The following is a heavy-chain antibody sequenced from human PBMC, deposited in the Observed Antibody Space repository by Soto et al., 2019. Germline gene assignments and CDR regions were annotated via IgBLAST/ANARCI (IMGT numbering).Heavy chain of an antibody. J-gene: IGHJ3*02. CDR2: ISHDGSKT. CDR1: GFTFSSYG. V-gene: IGHV3-30*18. Sequence: GGSLRLSCAASGFTFSSYGIHWVRQAPGKGLEWVAVISHDGSKTNYADSVKGRFTISRDNSKDTVYLQMNSLRAEDTAVYYCAKGTYPVTKAPDRFAFDIWGQGTMVTVSS. D-gene: IGHD3-22*01. CDR3: AKGTYPVTKAPDRFAFDI.